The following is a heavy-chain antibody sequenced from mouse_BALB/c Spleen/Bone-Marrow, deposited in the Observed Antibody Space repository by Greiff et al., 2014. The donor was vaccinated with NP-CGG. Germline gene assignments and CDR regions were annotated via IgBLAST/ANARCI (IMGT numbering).Heavy chain of an antibody. CDR1: GYTFTDYW. D-gene: IGHD2-10*02. Sequence: VQLQQSGAELVMPGASVKMSCKASGYTFTDYWMHWVKQRPGQGLEWIGAIDTSDSYTTYNQNFKDKATLTVDESSSTAYTQFSSLTSEDSAVYYCARRYGHYWYFDVWGAGTTVTVSS. J-gene: IGHJ1*01. CDR2: IDTSDSYT. V-gene: IGHV1-69*01. CDR3: ARRYGHYWYFDV.